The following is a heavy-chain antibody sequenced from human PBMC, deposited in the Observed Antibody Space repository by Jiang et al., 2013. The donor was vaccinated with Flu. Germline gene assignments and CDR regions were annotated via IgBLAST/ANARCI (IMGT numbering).Heavy chain of an antibody. V-gene: IGHV1-18*01. CDR1: GYTFTSYG. Sequence: KASGYTFTSYGISWVRQAPGQGLEWMGWISAYNGNTNYAQKLQGRVTMTTDTSTSTAYMELRSLRSDDTAVYYCARVGYGDYNPSLKSRVTISVDTSKNQFSLKLSSVTAADTAVYYCARFYGYSYRPLYFDYWGQGTLVTVSS. D-gene: IGHD4-17*01. CDR2: ISAYNGNT. J-gene: IGHJ4*02. CDR3: ARVGYGDYNPSLKSRVTISVDTSKNQFSLKLSSVTAADTAVYYCARFYGYSYRPLYFDY.